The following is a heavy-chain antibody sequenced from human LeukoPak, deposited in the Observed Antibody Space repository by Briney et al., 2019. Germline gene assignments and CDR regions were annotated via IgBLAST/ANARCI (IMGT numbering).Heavy chain of an antibody. D-gene: IGHD5-18*01. CDR3: AREWQLWHCFDY. Sequence: ASVKVSCKASGYTFTGYYMHWVRQAPGQGLEWMGWINAGNGNTKYSQKFQGRVTITRDTSASTAYMELSSLRSEDTAVYYCAREWQLWHCFDYWGQGTLVTVSS. J-gene: IGHJ4*02. CDR2: INAGNGNT. V-gene: IGHV1-3*01. CDR1: GYTFTGYY.